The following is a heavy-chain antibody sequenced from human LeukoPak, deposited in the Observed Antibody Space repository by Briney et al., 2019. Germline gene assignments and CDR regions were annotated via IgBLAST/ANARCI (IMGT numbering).Heavy chain of an antibody. V-gene: IGHV4-61*01. CDR2: IYYSGST. CDR3: ARGRYYYDSSGYYPSYFDY. J-gene: IGHJ4*02. D-gene: IGHD3-22*01. Sequence: SETLSLTCTVSGGSVSSGSYYWSWIRQPPGKGLEWIGYIYYSGSTNYNPSLESRVTISVDTSKNQFSLKLSSVTAADTAVYYCARGRYYYDSSGYYPSYFDYWGQGTLVTVSS. CDR1: GGSVSSGSYY.